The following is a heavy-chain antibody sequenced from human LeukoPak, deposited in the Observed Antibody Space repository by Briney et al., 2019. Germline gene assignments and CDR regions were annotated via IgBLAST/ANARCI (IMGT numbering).Heavy chain of an antibody. CDR3: ARTYDFGRGPPGDAFDN. Sequence: GGSLRLSCAASGFTFTIFGLNWVRQAPGKGPEWVSYIDARSGITYCADSVQGRFTISRDNAKESLFLQMNSLRADDTAVYYCARTYDFGRGPPGDAFDNWGPGTLVIVSS. CDR1: GFTFTIFG. CDR2: IDARSGIT. J-gene: IGHJ3*02. V-gene: IGHV3-48*01. D-gene: IGHD3-3*01.